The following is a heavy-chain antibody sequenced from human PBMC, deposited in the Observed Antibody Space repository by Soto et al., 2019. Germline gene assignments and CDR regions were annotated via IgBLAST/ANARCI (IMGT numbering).Heavy chain of an antibody. Sequence: SETLSLTCAVYGGSFSGCYWSWIRQPPGKGLEWIGEINHSGSTNYNPSLKSRVTISVDTSKNQFSLKLSSVTAADTAVYYCARYTLITIFGVDSDYWGQGTMVTVSS. CDR2: INHSGST. V-gene: IGHV4-34*01. J-gene: IGHJ4*02. CDR3: ARYTLITIFGVDSDY. CDR1: GGSFSGCY. D-gene: IGHD3-3*01.